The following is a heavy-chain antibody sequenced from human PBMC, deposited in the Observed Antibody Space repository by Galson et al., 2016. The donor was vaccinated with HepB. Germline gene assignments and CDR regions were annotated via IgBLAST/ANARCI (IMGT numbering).Heavy chain of an antibody. V-gene: IGHV3-33*01. CDR1: SFSFSTYG. CDR2: IWHDGSNK. D-gene: IGHD3-16*01. Sequence: SLRLSCAASSFSFSTYGMHWVRQATGKGLEWVAVIWHDGSNKQYADSVKGRFTISRDNSKSTLNLQMNSLRVEDTAVYYCAREIQGRWYYFDYWGQGTLVTVSS. CDR3: AREIQGRWYYFDY. J-gene: IGHJ4*02.